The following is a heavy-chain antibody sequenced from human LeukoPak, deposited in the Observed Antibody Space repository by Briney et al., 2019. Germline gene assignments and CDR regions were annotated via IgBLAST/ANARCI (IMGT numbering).Heavy chain of an antibody. V-gene: IGHV3-23*01. J-gene: IGHJ4*02. D-gene: IGHD6-19*01. CDR1: GFTFSNYA. CDR3: AKDPVGSGPDFDY. CDR2: ISGSGGTT. Sequence: GGSLRLSCAASGFTFSNYAMNWVRQAPGKGLEWVSGISGSGGTTYYADSVKGRFTISRGNSKNTLYLQMNSLRAEDTAVYYCAKDPVGSGPDFDYWGQGTLVTVSS.